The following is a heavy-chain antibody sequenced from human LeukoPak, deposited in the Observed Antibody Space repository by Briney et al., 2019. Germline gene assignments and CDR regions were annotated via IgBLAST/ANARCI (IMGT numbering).Heavy chain of an antibody. CDR1: GGSISSYY. CDR2: IYYSGST. CDR3: ARGFPYHGSGSITKTYYYYYYMDV. D-gene: IGHD3-10*01. Sequence: PSETLSLTCTVSGGSISSYYWSWIRQPPGKGLEWIGYIYYSGSTNYNPSLKSRVTISVDTSKNQFSLKLSSVTAADTAVYYCARGFPYHGSGSITKTYYYYYYMDVWGKGTTVTISS. J-gene: IGHJ6*03. V-gene: IGHV4-59*01.